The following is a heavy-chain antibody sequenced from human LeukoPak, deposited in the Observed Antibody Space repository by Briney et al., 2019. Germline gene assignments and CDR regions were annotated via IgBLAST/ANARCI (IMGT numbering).Heavy chain of an antibody. V-gene: IGHV4-59*01. CDR3: AGGGWHYLHH. CDR2: IYYSGST. Sequence: SETLSLTCTVSGGSISSYYWSWIRQSPGKGLEWIGYIYYSGSTNYNPSLKSRVTISVDTTKNQFSLKLSSVTAADTAVYYCAGGGWHYLHHWGQGTLVTVSS. J-gene: IGHJ5*02. D-gene: IGHD6-19*01. CDR1: GGSISSYY.